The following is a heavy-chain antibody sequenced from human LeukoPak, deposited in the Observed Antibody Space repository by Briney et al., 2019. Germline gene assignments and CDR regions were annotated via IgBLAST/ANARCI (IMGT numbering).Heavy chain of an antibody. V-gene: IGHV3-23*01. CDR3: AKWGDYDVLTGYYVPDY. CDR1: GFTFSNYV. CDR2: ISGSGGST. Sequence: PGGSLRLSCAASGFTFSNYVMNWVRQAPGKGLEWVSAISGSGGSTYYADSVKGRFTISRDNSKNTLYLQMNSLRAEDTALYYCAKWGDYDVLTGYYVPDYWGQGTLVTVSS. D-gene: IGHD3-9*01. J-gene: IGHJ4*02.